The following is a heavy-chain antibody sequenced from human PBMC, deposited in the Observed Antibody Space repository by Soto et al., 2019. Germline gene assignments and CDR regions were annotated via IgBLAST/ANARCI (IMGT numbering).Heavy chain of an antibody. CDR3: ARVCCTNGVCHTWDGSYYGMDV. J-gene: IGHJ6*02. V-gene: IGHV4-59*01. D-gene: IGHD2-8*01. CDR1: GGSISSYY. Sequence: SETLSLTCTVSGGSISSYYWSWIRQPPGKGLEWIGYIYYSGSTNYNPSLKSRVTISVDTSKYQFSLKLSSVTAADAAVYYCARVCCTNGVCHTWDGSYYGMDVWGQGTTVTVSS. CDR2: IYYSGST.